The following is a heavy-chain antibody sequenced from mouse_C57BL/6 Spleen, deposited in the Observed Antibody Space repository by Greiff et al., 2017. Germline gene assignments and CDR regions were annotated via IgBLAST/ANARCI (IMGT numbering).Heavy chain of an antibody. V-gene: IGHV1-69*01. CDR3: AKNYGNSLWYFDV. J-gene: IGHJ1*03. CDR1: GYTFTSYW. CDR2: IDPSDSYT. D-gene: IGHD2-1*01. Sequence: QVQLKQPVAELVMPGASVKLSCKASGYTFTSYWMHWVKQRPGQGLEWIGEIDPSDSYTNYNQKFTGKSPLTFDKSSSTAYMQLSSLTSEDSAVYYCAKNYGNSLWYFDVWGTGATVTVSS.